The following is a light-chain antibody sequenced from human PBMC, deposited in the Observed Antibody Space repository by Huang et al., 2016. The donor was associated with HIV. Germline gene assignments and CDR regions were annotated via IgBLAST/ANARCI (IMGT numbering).Light chain of an antibody. V-gene: IGKV3-15*01. CDR2: GAS. Sequence: EIVMTQSPATLSVSPGERAALSCRARQTVDSDLAWYQQKPGQAPRLLIYGASTRATGIPARFSGSGSGTEFTLTISSLQSEDFAVYYCQQYKNWPRTFGPGTTVDIK. CDR1: QTVDSD. J-gene: IGKJ3*01. CDR3: QQYKNWPRT.